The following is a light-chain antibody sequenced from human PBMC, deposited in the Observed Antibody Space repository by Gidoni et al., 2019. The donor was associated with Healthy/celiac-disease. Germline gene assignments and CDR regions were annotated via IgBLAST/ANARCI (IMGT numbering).Light chain of an antibody. CDR3: QQSYSTPRT. CDR1: QSISSY. V-gene: IGKV1-39*01. J-gene: IGKJ1*01. Sequence: DIPITQPPSSLSASVGDRVTITCRASQSISSYLNWYQQKPGKAPKLLIYAASSLQSGVPSMFSGSGSGTDFTLTISSLQPEDFATYYCQQSYSTPRTFGQGTKVEIK. CDR2: AAS.